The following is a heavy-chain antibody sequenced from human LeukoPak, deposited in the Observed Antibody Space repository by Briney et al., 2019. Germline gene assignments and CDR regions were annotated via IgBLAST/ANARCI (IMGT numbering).Heavy chain of an antibody. CDR2: IKSKTDGGTT. V-gene: IGHV3-15*01. CDR1: GFTFSNAW. CDR3: TAQYDYVWGSYRPWPY. Sequence: GGSLRLSCAASGFTFSNAWMSWVRQAPGKGLERVGRIKSKTDGGTTDYAAPVKGRFTISRDDSKNTLYLQMNSLKTEDTAVYYCTAQYDYVWGSYRPWPYWGQGTLVTVSS. J-gene: IGHJ4*02. D-gene: IGHD3-16*02.